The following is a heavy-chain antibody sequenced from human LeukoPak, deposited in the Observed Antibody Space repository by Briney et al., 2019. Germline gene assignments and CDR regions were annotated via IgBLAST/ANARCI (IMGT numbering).Heavy chain of an antibody. CDR2: IIPIFGTA. CDR3: ARTNSPGQIRSMHV. D-gene: IGHD4-23*01. Sequence: GASVKVSCKASGGTFSSYAISWVRQAPGQGLEWMGGIIPIFGTANYAQKFQGRVTITADESTSTAYMELSSLRSEDTAIYYCARTNSPGQIRSMHVWGKGTTVTVSS. CDR1: GGTFSSYA. V-gene: IGHV1-69*13. J-gene: IGHJ6*03.